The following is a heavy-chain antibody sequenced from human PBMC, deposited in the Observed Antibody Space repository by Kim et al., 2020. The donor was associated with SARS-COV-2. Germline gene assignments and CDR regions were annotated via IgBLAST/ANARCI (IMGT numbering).Heavy chain of an antibody. V-gene: IGHV1-2*07. Sequence: ASVKVSCKASGYTFTGYYMHWVRQAPGQGLEWMGWINPNSGGTNYAHKFQGRVTMTRDTSISTAYMELSRLRSDDTAVYYCASWDIVVVPAAITALDFDYWGQGTLVTVSS. J-gene: IGHJ4*02. CDR2: INPNSGGT. D-gene: IGHD2-2*02. CDR3: ASWDIVVVPAAITALDFDY. CDR1: GYTFTGYY.